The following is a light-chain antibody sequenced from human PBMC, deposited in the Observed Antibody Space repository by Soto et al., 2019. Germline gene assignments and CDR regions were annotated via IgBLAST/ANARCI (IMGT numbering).Light chain of an antibody. CDR2: EVS. V-gene: IGLV2-14*01. J-gene: IGLJ1*01. CDR3: SSYTSISTSV. CDR1: SSDVGGSNY. Sequence: QSALTQPASVSGSPGQSITISCTGTSSDVGGSNYVSWYQQYPGKAPKLMIFEVSNRPSGVSNRFSGSKSGNTASLTISGLQAEDEADYYCSSYTSISTSVFGSGTKLTVL.